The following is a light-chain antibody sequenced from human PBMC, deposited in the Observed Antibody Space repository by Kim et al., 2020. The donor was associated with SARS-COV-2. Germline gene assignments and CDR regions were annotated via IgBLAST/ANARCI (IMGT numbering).Light chain of an antibody. J-gene: IGLJ2*01. CDR2: INRDGSH. CDR3: QTWDTGIRV. CDR1: SGHSDYA. Sequence: ASVTLTCTLSSGHSDYAIAWHQQRPEKGPRYLMKINRDGSHTRGDGIPDRFSGSLSGAERYLTISSLQSDDEADYYCQTWDTGIRVFGGGTRLTVL. V-gene: IGLV4-69*01.